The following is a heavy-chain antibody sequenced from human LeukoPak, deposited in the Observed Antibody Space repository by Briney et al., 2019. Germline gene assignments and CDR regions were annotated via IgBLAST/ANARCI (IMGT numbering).Heavy chain of an antibody. V-gene: IGHV4-34*01. D-gene: IGHD5-24*01. Sequence: PSETLSLTCAVYGGSFSGYYWSWIRQPPGKGLEWIGEINHSGSTYYNPSLKSRVTISVDTSKNQFSLKLSSVTAADTAVYYCARHRRRWLQPTVTDYWGQGTLVTVSS. CDR2: INHSGST. CDR1: GGSFSGYY. CDR3: ARHRRRWLQPTVTDY. J-gene: IGHJ4*02.